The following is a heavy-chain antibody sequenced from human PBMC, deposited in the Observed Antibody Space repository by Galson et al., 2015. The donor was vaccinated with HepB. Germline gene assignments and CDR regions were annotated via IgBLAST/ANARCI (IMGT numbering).Heavy chain of an antibody. CDR3: VRDSVWGEDPPNFDN. D-gene: IGHD1-26*01. Sequence: SLRLSCAASGFTFSDYYMSWIRQAPGKGLEWVSYISSSSNYTNYADSLRGRFTISRDNANNSLFLQLNRLEAEDTAVYFCVRDSVWGEDPPNFDNWGQGTLVAVSS. V-gene: IGHV3-11*06. CDR2: ISSSSNYT. CDR1: GFTFSDYY. J-gene: IGHJ4*02.